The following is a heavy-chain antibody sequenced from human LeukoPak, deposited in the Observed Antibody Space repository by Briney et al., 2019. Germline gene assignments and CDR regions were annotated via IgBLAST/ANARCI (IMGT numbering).Heavy chain of an antibody. J-gene: IGHJ5*02. CDR2: IWYDGSNK. Sequence: GSLRLSCAASGFTFSSYGMHWVRQAPGKGLEWVAVIWYDGSNKYYADSVKGRFTISRDNSKNTLYLQMNSLRAEDTAVYYCAKYRSGGNCYSGLSWGQGTLVTVSS. CDR1: GFTFSSYG. V-gene: IGHV3-33*06. CDR3: AKYRSGGNCYSGLS. D-gene: IGHD2-15*01.